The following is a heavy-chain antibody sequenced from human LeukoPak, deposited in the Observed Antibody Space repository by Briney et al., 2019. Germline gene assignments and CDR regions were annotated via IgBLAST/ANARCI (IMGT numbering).Heavy chain of an antibody. CDR1: GFDIYNDW. V-gene: IGHV3-15*01. Sequence: GRSLRLSCAASGFDIYNDWMSWVRQAPGRGLEWVGRIKSKSAGGTIDYAAPANGRFIISRDDSKNTLYLQMNSLKTEDTAMYYCTLIKGWGSGTYYLDYWGQGTLVTVSS. D-gene: IGHD3-10*01. CDR3: TLIKGWGSGTYYLDY. CDR2: IKSKSAGGTI. J-gene: IGHJ4*02.